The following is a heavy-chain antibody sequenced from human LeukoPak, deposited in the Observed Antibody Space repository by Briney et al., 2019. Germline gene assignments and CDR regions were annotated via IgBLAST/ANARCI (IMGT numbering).Heavy chain of an antibody. CDR3: ARAVYSSGWYPLY. CDR1: GFTFSSYA. D-gene: IGHD6-19*01. Sequence: GGSLRLSCAASGFTFSSYAMHWVRQAPGKGLEWVSVIYSGGSTYYADSVKGRFTISRDNSKNTLYLQMNSLRAEDTAVYYCARAVYSSGWYPLYWGQGTLVTVSS. V-gene: IGHV3-53*01. CDR2: IYSGGST. J-gene: IGHJ4*02.